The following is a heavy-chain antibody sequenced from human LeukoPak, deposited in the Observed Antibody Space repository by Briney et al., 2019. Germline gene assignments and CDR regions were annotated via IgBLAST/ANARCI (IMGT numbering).Heavy chain of an antibody. V-gene: IGHV4-59*01. J-gene: IGHJ5*02. Sequence: SETLSLTCTVSGGSISSYYWSWIRQPPGKGLEWIGYICYSGSTNYNPSLKSRVTISVDTSKNQFSLKLSSVTAADTAVYYCARHDYGDWFDPWGQGTLVTVSS. D-gene: IGHD4-17*01. CDR3: ARHDYGDWFDP. CDR1: GGSISSYY. CDR2: ICYSGST.